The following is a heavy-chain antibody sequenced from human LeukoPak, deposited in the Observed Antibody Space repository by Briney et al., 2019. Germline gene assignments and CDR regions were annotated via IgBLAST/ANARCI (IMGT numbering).Heavy chain of an antibody. Sequence: SETLSLTCTVSGGSISSGDYYWNWIRQPPGKGLEWLGYIYYSGSTYYNPSLKSRVTISLDTSKTQFSLRLSSVTAADTAVYYCSRGLRGRSGYYFDSWGQGTLVTVSS. J-gene: IGHJ4*02. V-gene: IGHV4-30-4*01. CDR3: SRGLRGRSGYYFDS. CDR1: GGSISSGDYY. CDR2: IYYSGST.